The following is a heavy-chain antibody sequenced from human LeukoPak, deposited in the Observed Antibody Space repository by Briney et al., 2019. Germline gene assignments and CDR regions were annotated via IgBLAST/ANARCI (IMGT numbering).Heavy chain of an antibody. Sequence: GGSLRLSCGASGFTFSTYSMNWIRQVPGKGLEWISYISGNSDTKYYADSVKGRFTISRDNAKNSLYLQMNSLRADDTALYYCARDTRSLLDYWGQGTLVTVSS. CDR2: ISGNSDTK. CDR3: ARDTRSLLDY. V-gene: IGHV3-48*01. CDR1: GFTFSTYS. J-gene: IGHJ4*02. D-gene: IGHD1-26*01.